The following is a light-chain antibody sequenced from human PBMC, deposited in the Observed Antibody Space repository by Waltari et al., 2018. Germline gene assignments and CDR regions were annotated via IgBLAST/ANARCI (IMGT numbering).Light chain of an antibody. V-gene: IGKV1-39*01. Sequence: DIQMAQSPPSLSASVGDRVTITCRASQFINTYLNWYQHRPGEAPKLLIYDASVLESGVPSRFSGSGSATDFTLTISSLQPEDIGTYYCQQSFSNPPWTFGQGTKVEV. CDR2: DAS. CDR3: QQSFSNPPWT. CDR1: QFINTY. J-gene: IGKJ1*01.